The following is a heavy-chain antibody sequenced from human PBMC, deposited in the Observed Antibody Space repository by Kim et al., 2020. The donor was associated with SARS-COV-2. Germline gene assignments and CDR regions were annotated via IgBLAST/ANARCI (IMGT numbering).Heavy chain of an antibody. V-gene: IGHV3-30*18. D-gene: IGHD3-22*01. J-gene: IGHJ6*02. CDR1: GFTFSSYG. CDR2: ISYDGSNK. CDR3: AKDGQSGYGYYYYYGMDV. Sequence: GGSLRLSCAASGFTFSSYGMHWVRQAPGKGLEWVAVISYDGSNKYYADSVKGRFTISRDNSKNTLYLQMNSLRAEDTAVYYCAKDGQSGYGYYYYYGMDVWGQGTTVTVSS.